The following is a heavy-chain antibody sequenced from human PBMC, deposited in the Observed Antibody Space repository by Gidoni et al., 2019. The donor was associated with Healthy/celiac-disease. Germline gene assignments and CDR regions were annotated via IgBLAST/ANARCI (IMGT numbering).Heavy chain of an antibody. J-gene: IGHJ6*02. CDR1: GGSIRRSGYY. V-gene: IGHV4-31*03. Sequence: QVQLQESGPGLVKPSQTLSLTCPVSGGSIRRSGYYWSWIRQPPGKGLEWIGYIYYSGSTYYNPSLKSRVTISVDTSKNQFSLKLSAVTAADTAVYYCAGCSSTSCYKKNYGMDVWGQGTTVTVSS. D-gene: IGHD2-2*02. CDR2: IYYSGST. CDR3: AGCSSTSCYKKNYGMDV.